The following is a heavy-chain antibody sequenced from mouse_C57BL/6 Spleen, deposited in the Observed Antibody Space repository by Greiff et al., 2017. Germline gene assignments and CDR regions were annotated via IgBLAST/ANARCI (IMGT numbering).Heavy chain of an antibody. CDR1: GFSLTSYG. J-gene: IGHJ4*01. D-gene: IGHD2-3*01. CDR2: IWGVGST. CDR3: ARALDGYGYAMDY. Sequence: QVQLKESGPGLVAPSQSLSITCTVSGFSLTSYGVDWVRQSPGKGLEWLGVIWGVGSTNYNSALKSRLSISKDNSKRQVFLKMNSLQSDDTAMYYCARALDGYGYAMDYWGQGTSVTVSS. V-gene: IGHV2-6*01.